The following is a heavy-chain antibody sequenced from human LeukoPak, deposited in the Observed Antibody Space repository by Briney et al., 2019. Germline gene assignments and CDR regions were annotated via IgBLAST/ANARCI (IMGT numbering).Heavy chain of an antibody. V-gene: IGHV4-59*01. J-gene: IGHJ3*02. Sequence: SETLSPTCTVCGGSISSYYWSWIRQPPGKGLEWIGYIYYSGSTNYNPSLKSRVTISVDTSRNQFSLKLSSVTAADTAVYYCARETDAFDIWGQGTMVTVSS. CDR2: IYYSGST. CDR3: ARETDAFDI. CDR1: GGSISSYY.